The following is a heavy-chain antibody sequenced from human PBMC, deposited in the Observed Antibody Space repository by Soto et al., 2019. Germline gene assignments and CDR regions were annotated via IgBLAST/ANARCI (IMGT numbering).Heavy chain of an antibody. V-gene: IGHV4-31*03. CDR1: GGSISSGGYY. CDR3: ARIPLYYYYMDV. J-gene: IGHJ6*03. Sequence: SETLSLTCTVSGGSISSGGYYWSWIRQHPGKGLEWIGYIYYSGSTYYNPSLKSRVTISVDTSKNQFSLKLSSVTAADTAVYYCARIPLYYYYMDVWGKGTTVTVSS. CDR2: IYYSGST.